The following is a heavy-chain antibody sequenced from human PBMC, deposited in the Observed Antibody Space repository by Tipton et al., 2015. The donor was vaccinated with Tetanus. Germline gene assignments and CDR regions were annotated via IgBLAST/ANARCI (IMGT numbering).Heavy chain of an antibody. CDR3: ATLVDYYDSSGSFDY. D-gene: IGHD3-22*01. CDR1: GFTFDDYA. J-gene: IGHJ4*02. CDR2: ISWNSGSI. V-gene: IGHV3-9*01. Sequence: SLRLSCAASGFTFDDYAMHWVRQAPGKGLEWVSGISWNSGSIGYADSVKGRFAISRDNAKSSLYLQMNSLRAEDTALYYCATLVDYYDSSGSFDYWGQGTLVTVSS.